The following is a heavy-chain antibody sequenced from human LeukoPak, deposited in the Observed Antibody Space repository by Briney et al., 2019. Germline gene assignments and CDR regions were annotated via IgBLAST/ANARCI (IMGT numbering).Heavy chain of an antibody. CDR1: GFTFSSYA. CDR3: AKDPKYSGSPNWFDP. CDR2: ISGSGGST. D-gene: IGHD1-26*01. V-gene: IGHV3-23*01. J-gene: IGHJ5*02. Sequence: GGSLRLSCSASGFTFSSYAMSWVRQVPGKGLEWVSAISGSGGSTYYADSVEGRFTISRDNSKNTLYLQMNSLRAEDTAVYYCAKDPKYSGSPNWFDPWGQGTLVTVSS.